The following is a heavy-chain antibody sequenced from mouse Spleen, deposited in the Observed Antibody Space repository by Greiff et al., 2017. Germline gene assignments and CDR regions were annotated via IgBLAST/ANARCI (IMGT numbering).Heavy chain of an antibody. CDR2: IDPSDSET. V-gene: IGHV1-52*01. D-gene: IGHD2-3*01. CDR1: GYTFTSYW. CDR3: ARRGDGYRAWFAY. J-gene: IGHJ3*01. Sequence: QVQLQQPGAELVRPGSSVKLSCKASGYTFTSYWMHWVKQRPIQGLEWIGNIDPSDSETHYNQKFKDKATLTVDKSSSTAYMQLSSLTSEDSAVYYCARRGDGYRAWFAYWGQGTLVTVSA.